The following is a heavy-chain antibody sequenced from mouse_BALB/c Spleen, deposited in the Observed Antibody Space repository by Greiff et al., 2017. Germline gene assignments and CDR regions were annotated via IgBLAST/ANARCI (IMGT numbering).Heavy chain of an antibody. J-gene: IGHJ2*01. Sequence: EVQLVESGPGLVKPSQSLSLTCTVTGYSITSDYAWNWIRQFPGNKLEWMGYISYSGSTSYNPSLKSRISITRDTSKNQFFLQLNSVTTEDTATYYCARENYDYEGFDYWGQGTTLTVSS. CDR2: ISYSGST. CDR3: ARENYDYEGFDY. D-gene: IGHD2-4*01. CDR1: GYSITSDYA. V-gene: IGHV3-2*02.